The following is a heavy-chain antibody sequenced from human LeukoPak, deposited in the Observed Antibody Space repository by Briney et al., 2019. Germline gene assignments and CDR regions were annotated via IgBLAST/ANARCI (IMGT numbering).Heavy chain of an antibody. CDR1: GDSVSSNSIT. J-gene: IGHJ4*02. V-gene: IGHV6-1*01. CDR3: ARRTHPEPGRDCSSTSCSYYFDY. D-gene: IGHD2-2*01. CDR2: TYYRSKWYN. Sequence: SQTLSLTCAISGDSVSSNSITWNWIRQSPSRGLEWLGRTYYRSKWYNDYAVSVRSRIVINSDTSKNQFSLQLNSVTPEDTAMYYCARRTHPEPGRDCSSTSCSYYFDYWGQGTLVTVSS.